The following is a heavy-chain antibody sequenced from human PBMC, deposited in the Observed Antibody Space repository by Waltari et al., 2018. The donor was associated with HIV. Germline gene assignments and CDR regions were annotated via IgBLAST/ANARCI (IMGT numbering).Heavy chain of an antibody. V-gene: IGHV4-4*07. Sequence: QVQLQESGPGLVKPSETLSLTCTVSGGSISSYYWSWIRQPAGKGLEWIGRIYTSGRTNYNPTLKSRVTMSVDTSKNQFSLKLSSVTAADTAVYYCARDPPNVYGGNSYAFDPWGQGTLVTVSS. J-gene: IGHJ5*02. CDR1: GGSISSYY. CDR2: IYTSGRT. CDR3: ARDPPNVYGGNSYAFDP. D-gene: IGHD4-17*01.